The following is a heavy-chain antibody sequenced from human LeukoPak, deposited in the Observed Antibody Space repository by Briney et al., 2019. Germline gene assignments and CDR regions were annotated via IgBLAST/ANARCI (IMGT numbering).Heavy chain of an antibody. CDR1: GFTFSTYS. V-gene: IGHV3-21*01. D-gene: IGHD3-9*01. CDR2: ISSSGNSM. Sequence: PGGSRRLSCAASGFTFSTYSMNWVRQAPGKGLEWVSSISSSGNSMYYADSVKGRFTISRDNAKNSLYLQMHGLRAEDTAVYYCASVMEVGIWLFDYWGQGTLVTVSS. J-gene: IGHJ4*02. CDR3: ASVMEVGIWLFDY.